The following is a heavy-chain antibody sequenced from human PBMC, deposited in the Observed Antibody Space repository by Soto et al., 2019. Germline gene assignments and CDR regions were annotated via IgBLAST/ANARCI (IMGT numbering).Heavy chain of an antibody. CDR3: AREKGIVGATLDY. J-gene: IGHJ4*02. D-gene: IGHD1-26*01. V-gene: IGHV1-2*02. CDR2: INPNSGGT. Sequence: SGKVSCKASGYTFTGYYMHWVRQAPGQGLEWMGWINPNSGGTNYAQKFQGRVTMTRDTSISTAYMELGRLRSDDTAVYYCAREKGIVGATLDYWGQGTLVTVSS. CDR1: GYTFTGYY.